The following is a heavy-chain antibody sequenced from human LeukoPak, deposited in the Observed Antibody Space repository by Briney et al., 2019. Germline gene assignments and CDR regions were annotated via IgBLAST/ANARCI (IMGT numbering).Heavy chain of an antibody. V-gene: IGHV6-1*01. CDR2: TYYRSKWYN. D-gene: IGHD7-27*01. CDR1: GDSVSSSSVS. J-gene: IGHJ4*02. CDR3: ARSSNWAFDY. Sequence: SQTLSLTCAISGDSVSSSSVSWNWIRQSPSRGLEWLGRTYYRSKWYNIYAVSVKSRITINPDTSKNQVSLQLNSVTPEGTAVYYCARSSNWAFDYWGQGTLVTVSS.